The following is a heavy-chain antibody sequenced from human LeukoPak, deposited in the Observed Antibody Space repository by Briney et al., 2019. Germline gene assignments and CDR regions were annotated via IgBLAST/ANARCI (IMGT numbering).Heavy chain of an antibody. CDR2: IYHIGST. Sequence: PSETLSLTCGVSGYSISRGYYWAWMRPPPGKGLEWIGTIYHIGSTYYTPSLGSRVTISVDTSKNEFSLNLKSVTAADTAVYYCARAGWIITSGIDYWGQGALVTVSS. J-gene: IGHJ4*02. D-gene: IGHD3-10*01. V-gene: IGHV4-38-2*01. CDR1: GYSISRGYY. CDR3: ARAGWIITSGIDY.